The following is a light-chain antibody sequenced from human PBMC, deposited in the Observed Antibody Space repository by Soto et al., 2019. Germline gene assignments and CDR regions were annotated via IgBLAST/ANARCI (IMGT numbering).Light chain of an antibody. CDR1: QGIRND. J-gene: IGKJ4*01. CDR3: IQHYNYPPLS. CDR2: AAS. Sequence: DIQMTQSPSSLSASVGDRVIITCRASQGIRNDLAWYQQKPGKTPKRLIYAASSLESGVPSRFSGSGSGTEFTLTISSLQPEDFATYYCIQHYNYPPLSFGGGTKVEIK. V-gene: IGKV1-17*01.